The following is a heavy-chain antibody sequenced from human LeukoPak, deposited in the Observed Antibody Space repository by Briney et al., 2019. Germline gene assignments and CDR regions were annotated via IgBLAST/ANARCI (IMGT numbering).Heavy chain of an antibody. D-gene: IGHD3-3*01. CDR3: ARVGFPFTIFGVVNYNWFDP. Sequence: SETLSLTCTVSGGSISSSSYYWGWIRQPPGKGLEWIGSIYYSGSTYYNPSLKSRVTISVDTSKNQFSLKLSSVTAADTAVYYCARVGFPFTIFGVVNYNWFDPWGQGTLVTVSS. V-gene: IGHV4-39*07. CDR1: GGSISSSSYY. CDR2: IYYSGST. J-gene: IGHJ5*02.